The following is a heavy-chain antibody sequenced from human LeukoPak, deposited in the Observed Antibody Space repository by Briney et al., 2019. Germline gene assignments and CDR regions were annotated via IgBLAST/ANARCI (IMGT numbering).Heavy chain of an antibody. CDR1: GGTFSSYA. D-gene: IGHD3-22*01. V-gene: IGHV1-69*01. CDR2: IIPIFGTA. CDR3: AVYDSSGSVYHGDYYYYMDV. J-gene: IGHJ6*03. Sequence: PGGSLRLSCAASGGTFSSYAISWVRQAPGQGLEWMGGIIPIFGTANYAQKFQGRVTITADESTSTAYMELSSLRSEDTAVYYCAVYDSSGSVYHGDYYYYMDVWGKGTTVTVSS.